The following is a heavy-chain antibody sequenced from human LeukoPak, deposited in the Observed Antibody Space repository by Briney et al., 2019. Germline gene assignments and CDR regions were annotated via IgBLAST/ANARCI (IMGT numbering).Heavy chain of an antibody. CDR2: ISGSGGST. V-gene: IGHV3-23*01. CDR1: GFTFSSYA. D-gene: IGHD6-13*01. CDR3: AKGSSSWQMGAFDY. J-gene: IGHJ4*02. Sequence: GSLSLSCAASGFTFSSYAMSWVRQAPGKGLEWVSAISGSGGSTYYADSVKGRFTISRDNSKNTLYLQMNSLRAEDTAVYYCAKGSSSWQMGAFDYWGQGTLVTVSS.